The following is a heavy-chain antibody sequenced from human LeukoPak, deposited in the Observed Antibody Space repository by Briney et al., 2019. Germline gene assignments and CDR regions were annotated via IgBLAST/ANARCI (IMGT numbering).Heavy chain of an antibody. CDR3: AKGGSTGCYTGTCAFDM. D-gene: IGHD2-2*02. CDR2: IRYDGSNE. V-gene: IGHV3-30*02. CDR1: GFTFSSYG. J-gene: IGHJ3*02. Sequence: GGSLRLSCAASGFTFSSYGMHWVRQVPGKGLEWVAFIRYDGSNEYYADSVKGRFTISRDNSKNTLFLQMSTLRAEDTAVYFCAKGGSTGCYTGTCAFDMWGQGTLVTVSS.